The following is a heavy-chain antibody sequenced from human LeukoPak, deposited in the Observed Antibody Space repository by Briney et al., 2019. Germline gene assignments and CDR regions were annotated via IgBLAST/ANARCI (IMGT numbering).Heavy chain of an antibody. D-gene: IGHD4-17*01. Sequence: GGSLRLSCAASGFTFSSYSMNWVRQAPGKGLEWVSSISSSSSYIYYADSVKGRFTISRDNAKSSLYLQMNSLRAEDTAVYYCGVYGDRDAFDIWGQGIMVTVSS. J-gene: IGHJ3*02. V-gene: IGHV3-21*01. CDR3: GVYGDRDAFDI. CDR2: ISSSSSYI. CDR1: GFTFSSYS.